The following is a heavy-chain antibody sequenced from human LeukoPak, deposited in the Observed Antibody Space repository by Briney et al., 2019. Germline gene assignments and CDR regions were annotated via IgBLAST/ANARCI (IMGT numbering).Heavy chain of an antibody. CDR3: ASHYCSSTSCYTDWFDP. Sequence: GGSLRLSCAAPGFTFSSYSMNWVRQAPGKGLEWVSYISSSSSYIYYADSVKGRFTISRDNAKNSLYLQMNSLRAEDTAVYYCASHYCSSTSCYTDWFDPWGQGTLVTVSS. J-gene: IGHJ5*02. V-gene: IGHV3-21*01. CDR2: ISSSSSYI. CDR1: GFTFSSYS. D-gene: IGHD2-2*02.